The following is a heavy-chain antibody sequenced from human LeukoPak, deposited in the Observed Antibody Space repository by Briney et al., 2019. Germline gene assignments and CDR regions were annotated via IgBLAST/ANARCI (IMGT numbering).Heavy chain of an antibody. J-gene: IGHJ3*02. CDR1: GGSISSHY. V-gene: IGHV4-59*11. CDR2: IYYSGST. Sequence: SETLSLTCTVSGGSISSHYWSWIRQPPGKGLEWIGYIYYSGSTNYNPSLKSRVTISVDTSKNQFSLKLSSVTAADTAVYYCARDRYSSSFDIWGQGTMVTVSS. CDR3: ARDRYSSSFDI. D-gene: IGHD6-6*01.